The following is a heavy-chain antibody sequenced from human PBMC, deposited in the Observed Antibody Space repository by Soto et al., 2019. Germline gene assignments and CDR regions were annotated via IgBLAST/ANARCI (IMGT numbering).Heavy chain of an antibody. CDR3: ARVRYGDS. V-gene: IGHV1-18*01. CDR2: ISAHNGNT. Sequence: QVHLVQSGAEVKKPGASVKVSCKGSGYGFTTYGITWVRQAPGQGREWMAWISAHNGNTDYAQNLQGRVTVTRDTSTSTAYMELRSLRSDDTAVYYCARVRYGDSWGQGALVTVSS. CDR1: GYGFTTYG. D-gene: IGHD1-1*01. J-gene: IGHJ5*01.